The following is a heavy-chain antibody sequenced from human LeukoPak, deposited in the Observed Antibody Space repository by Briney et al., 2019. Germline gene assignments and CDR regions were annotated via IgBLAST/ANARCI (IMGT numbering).Heavy chain of an antibody. Sequence: ASVKVSCKASGGTFSSYAISWVRQAPGQGLEWMGRIIPILGIANYAQKFQGRVTITADKSTSTAYMELSSLRSEDTAVYYCARDAVVGYCTNGVCYQSYWYFDLWGRGTLVTVSS. CDR3: ARDAVVGYCTNGVCYQSYWYFDL. J-gene: IGHJ2*01. CDR2: IIPILGIA. D-gene: IGHD2-8*01. V-gene: IGHV1-69*04. CDR1: GGTFSSYA.